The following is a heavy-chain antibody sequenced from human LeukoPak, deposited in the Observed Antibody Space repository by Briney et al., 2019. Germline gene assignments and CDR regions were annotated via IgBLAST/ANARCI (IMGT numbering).Heavy chain of an antibody. CDR1: GYTFTSYY. Sequence: EASVKVSCKASGYTFTSYYMHWLRQAPGQGLEWMGIINPSGGSTSYAQKFQGRVTMTRDTSTSTVYMELSSLRSEDTAVYYCASSSASGGNSGGFDYWGQGTLVTVSS. J-gene: IGHJ4*02. CDR3: ASSSASGGNSGGFDY. V-gene: IGHV1-46*01. D-gene: IGHD4-23*01. CDR2: INPSGGST.